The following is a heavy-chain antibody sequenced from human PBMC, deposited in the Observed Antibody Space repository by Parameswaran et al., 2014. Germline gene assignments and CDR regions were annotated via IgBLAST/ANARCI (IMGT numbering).Heavy chain of an antibody. J-gene: IGHJ6*02. V-gene: IGHV1-69*01. CDR2: IIPIFGTA. D-gene: IGHD4-11*01. Sequence: WVRQAPGQGREWMGGIIPIFGTANYAQKFQGRVTITADESTSTAYMELSSLRSEDTAVYYCARDPEGDSNYPLPGMDVWGQGTTVTVSS. CDR3: ARDPEGDSNYPLPGMDV.